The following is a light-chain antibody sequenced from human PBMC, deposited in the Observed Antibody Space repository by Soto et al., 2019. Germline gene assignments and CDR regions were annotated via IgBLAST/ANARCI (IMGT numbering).Light chain of an antibody. V-gene: IGKV3-20*01. Sequence: EVVLTQSPATLSLSPGERATLSCRASQSVSNNYLAWYQQKPGQAPSLLIYGASSKAPGIPDRISGSGSGTDFTLTVSRLEPEDFVVYYCHQYGSSPRTFGQGTKVEVK. CDR1: QSVSNNY. J-gene: IGKJ1*01. CDR2: GAS. CDR3: HQYGSSPRT.